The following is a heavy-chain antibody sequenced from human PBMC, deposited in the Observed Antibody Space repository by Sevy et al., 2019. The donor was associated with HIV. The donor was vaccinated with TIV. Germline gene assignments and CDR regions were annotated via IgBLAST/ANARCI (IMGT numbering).Heavy chain of an antibody. CDR2: ISGSGGST. CDR3: AKGDYSYGFPFDY. J-gene: IGHJ4*02. V-gene: IGHV3-23*01. Sequence: GGSLRLSCAASGFTFSSYAMSWVRQAPGKGLEWVSAISGSGGSTYYTDSVKGRFTISRDNSKNTLYLQMNSLRAEDTAVYYCAKGDYSYGFPFDYWGQGTLVTVSS. D-gene: IGHD5-18*01. CDR1: GFTFSSYA.